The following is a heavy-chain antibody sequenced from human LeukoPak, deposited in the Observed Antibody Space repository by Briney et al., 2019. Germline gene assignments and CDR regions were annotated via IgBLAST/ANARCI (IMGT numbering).Heavy chain of an antibody. J-gene: IGHJ4*02. Sequence: SVKVSCKASGGTFSSYAISWVRQAPGQGLEWMGRIIPIFGTANYAQKFQGRVTITTDESTSTAYMELSSLRSEDTAVYYCARDSAYYYDSSAIDYWGQGTLVTVSS. CDR3: ARDSAYYYDSSAIDY. D-gene: IGHD3-22*01. V-gene: IGHV1-69*05. CDR1: GGTFSSYA. CDR2: IIPIFGTA.